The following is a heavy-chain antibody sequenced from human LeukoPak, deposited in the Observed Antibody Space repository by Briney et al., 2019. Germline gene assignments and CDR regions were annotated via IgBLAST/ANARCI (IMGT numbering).Heavy chain of an antibody. CDR2: IYTSGST. D-gene: IGHD3-22*01. Sequence: SETLSLTCTVSGVSISSYYWSWIRQPAGKGLEWIGRIYTSGSTYYNPSLKSRVTLSVDTSKNQFSLKLSSVTAADTAVYYCARDLAVLGYFHFDYWGQGTLVTVSS. CDR1: GVSISSYY. CDR3: ARDLAVLGYFHFDY. J-gene: IGHJ4*02. V-gene: IGHV4-4*07.